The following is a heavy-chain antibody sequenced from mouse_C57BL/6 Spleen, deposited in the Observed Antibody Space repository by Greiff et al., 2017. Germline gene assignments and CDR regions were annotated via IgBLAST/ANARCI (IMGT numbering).Heavy chain of an antibody. V-gene: IGHV5-6*01. Sequence: EVKLVESGGDLVKPGGSLKLSCAASGFTFSSYGMSWVRQTPDKMLEWVATISSGGSYTYYPDSVKGRFTISRDNAKNTLYLQMSSLKSEDTAMYYCARYYGSSYWYFDVWGTGTTVTVSS. CDR2: ISSGGSYT. CDR1: GFTFSSYG. D-gene: IGHD1-1*01. J-gene: IGHJ1*03. CDR3: ARYYGSSYWYFDV.